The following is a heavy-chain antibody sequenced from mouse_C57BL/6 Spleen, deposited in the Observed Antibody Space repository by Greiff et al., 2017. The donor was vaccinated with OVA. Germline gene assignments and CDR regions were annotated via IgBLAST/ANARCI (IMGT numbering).Heavy chain of an antibody. J-gene: IGHJ1*03. CDR2: ISSGSSTI. V-gene: IGHV5-17*01. Sequence: EVKLVESGGGLVKPGGSLKLSCAASGFTFSDYGMHWVRQAPEKGLEWVAYISSGSSTIYYADTVKGRFTISRDNAKNTLFLQMTSLRSEDTAMYYGGRREGYGNWYFDVWGTGTTVTVSS. CDR1: GFTFSDYG. CDR3: GRREGYGNWYFDV. D-gene: IGHD2-1*01.